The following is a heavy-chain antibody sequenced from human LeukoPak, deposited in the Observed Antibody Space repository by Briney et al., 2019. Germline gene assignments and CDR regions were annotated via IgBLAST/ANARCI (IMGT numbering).Heavy chain of an antibody. CDR2: ISYDGSNK. Sequence: PGGSLRLSCAASGFTFSSYAMHWVRQAPGKGLEWVAGISYDGSNKYYGDSLKGRFTISRESSKNTLYMQMNSLRAEDTAVYYCARDGTYGDWPQFDYWGQGTLVTVSS. V-gene: IGHV3-30*03. CDR1: GFTFSSYA. CDR3: ARDGTYGDWPQFDY. D-gene: IGHD4-17*01. J-gene: IGHJ4*02.